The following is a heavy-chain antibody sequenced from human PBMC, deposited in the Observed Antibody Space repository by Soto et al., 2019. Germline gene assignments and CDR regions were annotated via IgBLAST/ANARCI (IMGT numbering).Heavy chain of an antibody. CDR3: ARHFRYKSLYYYYYMDV. D-gene: IGHD1-20*01. CDR2: IYYSGST. CDR1: GGSISSYY. Sequence: SETLSLTCTVSGGSISSYYWSWIRQPPGKGLEWIGYIYYSGSTNYNPSLKSRVTISVDTSKNQFSLKLSSVTAADTAVYYCARHFRYKSLYYYYYMDVWGKGTTVTVSS. V-gene: IGHV4-59*08. J-gene: IGHJ6*03.